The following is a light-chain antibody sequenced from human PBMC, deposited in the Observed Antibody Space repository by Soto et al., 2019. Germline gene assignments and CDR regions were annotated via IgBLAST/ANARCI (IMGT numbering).Light chain of an antibody. CDR3: QHFGGSLTVT. J-gene: IGKJ5*01. CDR1: ESLNIMY. V-gene: IGKV3-20*01. CDR2: PKX. Sequence: IVLTQSPCVLSLSPGESATLSCRASESLNIMYLGWYGQKPGQAPRLLXXPKXLRPTGIPERFSGSGSGKDFTLTISRLEPEDFSVYYCQHFGGSLTVTFGQGTRLEI.